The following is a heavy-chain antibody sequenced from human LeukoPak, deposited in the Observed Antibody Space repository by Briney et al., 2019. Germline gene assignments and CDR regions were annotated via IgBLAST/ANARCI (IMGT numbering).Heavy chain of an antibody. J-gene: IGHJ4*02. V-gene: IGHV4-38-2*01. D-gene: IGHD5-18*01. CDR1: GYSISSGYY. CDR2: IYHNGNT. CDR3: ARVRYSYGDSDY. Sequence: PSETLSLTCAVSGYSISSGYYWGWIRQPPGKGLEWIGTIYHNGNTYYNPSLKSRVTISVDTSKNQLSLKLSSVTAADTAVYYCARVRYSYGDSDYWGQGTLVTVSS.